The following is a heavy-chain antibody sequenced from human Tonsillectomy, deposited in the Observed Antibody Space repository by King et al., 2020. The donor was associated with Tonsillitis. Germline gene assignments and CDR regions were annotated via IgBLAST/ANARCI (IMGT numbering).Heavy chain of an antibody. CDR1: GYSFTSYW. CDR2: IDPSDSYT. Sequence: VQLVESGAEVKKPGESLRISCKGSGYSFTSYWITWVRQMSGKGLEWMGRIDPSDSYTNYSPSFQGHVTISVDKSTSTAYLQWSSLKASDTAMYYCARANGYYYYGMDVWGQGTTVTVAS. V-gene: IGHV5-10-1*03. CDR3: ARANGYYYYGMDV. J-gene: IGHJ6*02. D-gene: IGHD3-22*01.